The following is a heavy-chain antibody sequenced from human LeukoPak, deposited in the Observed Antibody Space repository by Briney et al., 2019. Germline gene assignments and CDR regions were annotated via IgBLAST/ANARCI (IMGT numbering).Heavy chain of an antibody. J-gene: IGHJ4*02. CDR3: ARDGGAHFDY. V-gene: IGHV3-30-3*01. CDR2: ISYDGSNK. CDR1: GFTLSSYV. D-gene: IGHD3-16*01. Sequence: PGGSLRLSCAASGFTLSSYVMHWVRQAPGKGLEWVAFISYDGSNKYYADSVKGRFTVSRDNSENTLYLQMNSLRDEDTAVYYCARDGGAHFDYWGQGTLVTVSS.